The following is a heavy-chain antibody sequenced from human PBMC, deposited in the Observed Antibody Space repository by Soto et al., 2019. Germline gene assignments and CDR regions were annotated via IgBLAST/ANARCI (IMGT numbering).Heavy chain of an antibody. CDR3: ARDHVQLRYFDWLLSSPEYYFDY. CDR2: FSAYNGNT. CDR1: GYTFTSYG. J-gene: IGHJ4*02. V-gene: IGHV1-18*01. Sequence: ASVKVSCKASGYTFTSYGSSWVRQAPGQGLEWMGWFSAYNGNTNYAQKLQGRVTMTTDTSTSTAYMELRSLRSDDTAVYYCARDHVQLRYFDWLLSSPEYYFDYWGQGTLVTVSS. D-gene: IGHD3-9*01.